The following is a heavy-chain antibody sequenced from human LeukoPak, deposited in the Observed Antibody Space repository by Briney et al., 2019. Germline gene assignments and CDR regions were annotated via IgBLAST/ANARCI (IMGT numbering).Heavy chain of an antibody. CDR3: ARDDSSGYGFDY. Sequence: GGSLRLSYAASSFTVSSNYMSWVRQAPGKGLEWVSVIYSGGSTYYADSVKGRFTISRDNPKNTLYLQMNSLRAEDTAVYYCARDDSSGYGFDYWGLGTLVTVSS. V-gene: IGHV3-66*01. J-gene: IGHJ4*02. CDR1: SFTVSSNY. D-gene: IGHD3-22*01. CDR2: IYSGGST.